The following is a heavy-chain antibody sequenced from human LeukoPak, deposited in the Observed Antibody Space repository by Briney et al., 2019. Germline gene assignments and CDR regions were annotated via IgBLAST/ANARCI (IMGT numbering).Heavy chain of an antibody. V-gene: IGHV4-4*07. CDR3: AMNNWGLDY. D-gene: IGHD7-27*01. Sequence: RASETLSLTCTVSGGSISSYYWSWIRQPAGKGLGWIGRIYTSGSTNYNPSLKSRVTMSVDTSKNQFSLKLSSVTAADTAVYYCAMNNWGLDYWGQGTPVTVSS. CDR2: IYTSGST. CDR1: GGSISSYY. J-gene: IGHJ4*02.